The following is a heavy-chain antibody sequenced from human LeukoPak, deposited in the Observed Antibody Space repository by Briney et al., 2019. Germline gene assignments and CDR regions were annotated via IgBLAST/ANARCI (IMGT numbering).Heavy chain of an antibody. J-gene: IGHJ6*03. CDR3: AKVRGSSSDYHYYMDV. CDR1: GFTFDDYA. CDR2: ISWNSGSI. D-gene: IGHD6-6*01. Sequence: PGGSLRLSCAASGFTFDDYAMHWVRHAPGKGLEWVSGISWNSGSIVYADSVKGRSTISRDNAKNSLYLQMNSLRAEDTALYYCAKVRGSSSDYHYYMDVWGKGTTVTVSS. V-gene: IGHV3-9*01.